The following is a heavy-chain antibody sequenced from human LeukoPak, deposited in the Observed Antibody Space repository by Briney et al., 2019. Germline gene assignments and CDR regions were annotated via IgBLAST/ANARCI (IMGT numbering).Heavy chain of an antibody. Sequence: ASVKVSCKASGYTFTKYGISWVRQAPGQGLEWVGGITAAHKDTSYAQKLQGRVTVTTDTSTNTASMELRSLRSDDTAVYYCAISYNYDSSPYFDEAFDIWGQGTEVTVSS. D-gene: IGHD3-22*01. CDR2: ITAAHKDT. CDR3: AISYNYDSSPYFDEAFDI. J-gene: IGHJ3*02. V-gene: IGHV1-18*01. CDR1: GYTFTKYG.